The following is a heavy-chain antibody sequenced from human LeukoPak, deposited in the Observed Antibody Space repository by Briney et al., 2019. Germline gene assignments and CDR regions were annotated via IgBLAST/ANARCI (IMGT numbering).Heavy chain of an antibody. CDR2: ISSSGDST. Sequence: GGSLRLSCAASGFTFSSHGMSWVRQAPGKGLGWVSAISSSGDSTYYADSVKGRFTISRDNSKNTLYLQMNSLRAEDTAVYYCAKCILTGYYKGYMDVWGKGTTVTISS. CDR1: GFTFSSHG. V-gene: IGHV3-23*01. J-gene: IGHJ6*03. CDR3: AKCILTGYYKGYMDV. D-gene: IGHD3-9*01.